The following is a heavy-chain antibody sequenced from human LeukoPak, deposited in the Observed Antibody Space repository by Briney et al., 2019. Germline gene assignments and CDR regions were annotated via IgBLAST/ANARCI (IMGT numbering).Heavy chain of an antibody. V-gene: IGHV1-2*04. CDR3: AREDSSSSGSFDY. Sequence: ASVKVSCTASGYTFTGYYMHWVRQAPGQGLEWMGRINPNSGGTNYAQKFQGWVTMTRDTSISTAYMELSRLRSDDTAVYYCAREDSSSSGSFDYWGQGTLVTVSS. J-gene: IGHJ4*02. CDR1: GYTFTGYY. CDR2: INPNSGGT. D-gene: IGHD6-6*01.